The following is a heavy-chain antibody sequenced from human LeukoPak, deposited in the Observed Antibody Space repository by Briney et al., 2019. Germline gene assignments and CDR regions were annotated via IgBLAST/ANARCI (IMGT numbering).Heavy chain of an antibody. CDR3: ARGAIAVAGSDYFDY. CDR2: IDWDDDK. D-gene: IGHD6-19*01. CDR1: GFSLSTSGMR. Sequence: SGPALVKPTQTLTLTCTFSGFSLSTSGMRVSWIRQPPGKALEWLARIDWDDDKFYSTSLKTRLTISKDTSKNQVVLTMTNMDPVDTATYYRARGAIAVAGSDYFDYWGQGTLVTVSS. J-gene: IGHJ4*02. V-gene: IGHV2-70*04.